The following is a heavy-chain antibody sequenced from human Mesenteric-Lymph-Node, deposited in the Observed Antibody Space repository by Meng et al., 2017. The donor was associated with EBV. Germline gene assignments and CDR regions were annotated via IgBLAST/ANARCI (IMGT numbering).Heavy chain of an antibody. CDR3: ARGIVVEPAASDY. CDR1: GYSFTNYA. D-gene: IGHD2-2*01. V-gene: IGHV1-3*01. CDR2: IDGGNGNT. J-gene: IGHJ4*02. Sequence: QLQLEQSGAEVTKPGASVKVSCKASGYSFTNYAIHWVRQAPGQSLEWMVWIDGGNGNTRYSQKFQGRLTVSTDTSASTVYMELRSLTSADTAVYYCARGIVVEPAASDYWGQGTLVTVSS.